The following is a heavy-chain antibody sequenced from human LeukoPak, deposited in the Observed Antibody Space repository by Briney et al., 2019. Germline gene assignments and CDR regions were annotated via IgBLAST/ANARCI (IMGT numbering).Heavy chain of an antibody. CDR2: IYYSGST. CDR3: ASALYYYYMDV. CDR1: GASLSSGGHY. V-gene: IGHV4-31*03. Sequence: SETLSLTCTVSGASLSSGGHYWGWIRQPPGKGLECIGYIYYSGSTYYNPSLKSRVTISLDTSKNHFTLKLSSVTAADTAVYYCASALYYYYMDVWGKGTTVTVSS. J-gene: IGHJ6*03.